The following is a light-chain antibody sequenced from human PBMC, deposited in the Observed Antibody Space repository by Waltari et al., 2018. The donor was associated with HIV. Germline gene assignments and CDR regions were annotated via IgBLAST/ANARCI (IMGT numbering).Light chain of an antibody. Sequence: QSALTQPRSVSESPGQSVPHSCTGTSSDVGAYNYVSWYHQHPGRAPKFIIYNVSERPSGVPDRFSGSKSGNTASLTISGLQAEDEADYYCSSYAGTSNFVLFGGGTKLTVL. J-gene: IGLJ2*01. CDR2: NVS. CDR1: SSDVGAYNY. CDR3: SSYAGTSNFVL. V-gene: IGLV2-11*01.